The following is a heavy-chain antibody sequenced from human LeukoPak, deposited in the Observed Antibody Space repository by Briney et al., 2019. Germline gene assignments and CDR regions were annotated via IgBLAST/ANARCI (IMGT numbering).Heavy chain of an antibody. J-gene: IGHJ3*02. CDR1: GGSISSGGYS. CDR2: IYYSGST. D-gene: IGHD3-22*01. Sequence: SETLSLTCAVSGGSISSGGYSWSWIRQPPGKGLEWIGYIYYSGSTYYNPSLKSRVTISVDTSKNQFSLKLSSVTAADTAVYYCARGPYYYDSSGYYLDAFDIWGQGTMVTVSS. V-gene: IGHV4-30-4*07. CDR3: ARGPYYYDSSGYYLDAFDI.